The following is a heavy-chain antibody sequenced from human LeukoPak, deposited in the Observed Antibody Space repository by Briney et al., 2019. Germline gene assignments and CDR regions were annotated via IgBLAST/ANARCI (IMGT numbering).Heavy chain of an antibody. J-gene: IGHJ6*02. CDR2: ISYDGSNK. D-gene: IGHD6-19*01. Sequence: GGSLRLSCAASGFTFSSYAMHWVRRAPGKGLEWVAVISYDGSNKYYADSVKGRFTIPRDNSKNTLYLQMNSLRAEDTAVYYCARAQQWLVLSYYYYGMDVWGQGTTVTVSS. CDR1: GFTFSSYA. CDR3: ARAQQWLVLSYYYYGMDV. V-gene: IGHV3-30-3*01.